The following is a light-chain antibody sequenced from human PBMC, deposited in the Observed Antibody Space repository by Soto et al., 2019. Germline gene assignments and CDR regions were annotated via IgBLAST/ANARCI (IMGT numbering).Light chain of an antibody. CDR1: QSVTIY. Sequence: EIVMTQSPATLSVSPGERATLSCRASQSVTIYLAWYQQKPGQAPRLLIYSASTRATGIPARFSGSGSGTEFTLTISSLQSEDFAVYYCQQRNVWPPITFGQGTRLEIK. CDR2: SAS. CDR3: QQRNVWPPIT. J-gene: IGKJ5*01. V-gene: IGKV3-15*01.